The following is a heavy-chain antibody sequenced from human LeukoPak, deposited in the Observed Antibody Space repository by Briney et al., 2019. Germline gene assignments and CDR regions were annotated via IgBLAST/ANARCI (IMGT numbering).Heavy chain of an antibody. CDR2: IIPFYSAT. CDR3: ARMVGYAYSDY. V-gene: IGHV1-69*13. CDR1: GGSLSTYA. J-gene: IGHJ4*02. D-gene: IGHD2-15*01. Sequence: ASVKVSCKASGGSLSTYAINWVRQVPGRGLEWTGGIIPFYSATDYAQKLQGRVTITADESTNTAYMELNSLTSKDTAVYYCARMVGYAYSDYWGQGTLVTVSS.